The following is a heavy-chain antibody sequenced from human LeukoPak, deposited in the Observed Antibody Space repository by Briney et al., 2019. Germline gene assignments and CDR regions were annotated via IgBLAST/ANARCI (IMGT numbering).Heavy chain of an antibody. CDR1: GGSFSGYY. V-gene: IGHV4-34*01. D-gene: IGHD6-19*01. CDR2: INHSGST. CDR3: AQSSGRRHYFDY. J-gene: IGHJ4*02. Sequence: SETLSLTCAVYGGSFSGYYWSWIRQPPGKGLEWIGEINHSGSTNYNPSLKSRVTISVDTSKNQFSLKLSSVTAADTAVHYCAQSSGRRHYFDYWGQGTLVTVSS.